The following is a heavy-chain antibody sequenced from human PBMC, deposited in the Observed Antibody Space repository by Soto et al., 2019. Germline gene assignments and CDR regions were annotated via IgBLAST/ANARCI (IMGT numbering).Heavy chain of an antibody. CDR3: ARVAGYDYNWFDP. CDR1: GGSISSGGYY. Sequence: QVQLQESGPGLVRPSQTLSLTCTVSGGSISSGGYYWSWIRQHPGKGLEWIGFIFYRGNAYYNPSLKSRVIISVDTSKNQCFLKLSSATVADTAVYYCARVAGYDYNWFDPWGQGTLVTVSS. V-gene: IGHV4-31*03. CDR2: IFYRGNA. J-gene: IGHJ5*02. D-gene: IGHD5-12*01.